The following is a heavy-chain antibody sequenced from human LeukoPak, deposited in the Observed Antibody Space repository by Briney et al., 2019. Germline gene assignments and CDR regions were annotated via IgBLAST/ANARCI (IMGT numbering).Heavy chain of an antibody. V-gene: IGHV3-21*01. CDR1: GFTFSSYA. CDR2: ISSSSSYI. Sequence: GGSLRLSCAASGFTFSSYAMSWVRQAPGKGLEWVSSISSSSSYIYYADSVKGRFTISRDNAKNSLYLQMNSLRAEDTAVYYCARDGAVAGNPDYWGQGTLVTVSS. D-gene: IGHD6-19*01. J-gene: IGHJ4*02. CDR3: ARDGAVAGNPDY.